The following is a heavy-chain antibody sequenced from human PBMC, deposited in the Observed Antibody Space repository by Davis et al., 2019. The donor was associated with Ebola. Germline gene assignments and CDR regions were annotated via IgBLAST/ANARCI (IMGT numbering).Heavy chain of an antibody. D-gene: IGHD3-16*01. Sequence: GESLKISCAASGFTFSSYAMSWVRQAPGKGLEWVAVISYDGSNKYYADSVKGRFTISRDNAKNSLYLQMNSLRAEDTALYYCAKDTREGDLSYGMDVWGQGTTVTVSS. CDR2: ISYDGSNK. CDR3: AKDTREGDLSYGMDV. J-gene: IGHJ6*02. CDR1: GFTFSSYA. V-gene: IGHV3-30-3*01.